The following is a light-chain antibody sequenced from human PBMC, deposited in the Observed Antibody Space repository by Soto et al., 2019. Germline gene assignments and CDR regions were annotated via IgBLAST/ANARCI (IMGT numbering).Light chain of an antibody. CDR3: HQYGSLPRT. Sequence: EIVMTQSPVILSVSPGGRATLSCRASQSISDTLAWYQQKPGQAPRLLIHGASTRAPGFPARFSGSGSGTDFALTISSLEPEDFAVYYCHQYGSLPRTFGQGTKV. V-gene: IGKV3-15*01. CDR2: GAS. J-gene: IGKJ1*01. CDR1: QSISDT.